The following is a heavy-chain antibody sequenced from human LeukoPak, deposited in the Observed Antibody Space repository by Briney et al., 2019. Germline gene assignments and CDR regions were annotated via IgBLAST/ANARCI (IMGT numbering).Heavy chain of an antibody. Sequence: SETLSLTCTVSGGSIGSSSYYWGWIRQPPGKGLEWIGSIYYSGSTYYNPSLKSRVTISVDTSKNQFSLKLSSVTAADTAVYYCARGRGYSGYDDYWGQGTLVTVSS. D-gene: IGHD5-12*01. CDR1: GGSIGSSSYY. V-gene: IGHV4-39*07. CDR2: IYYSGST. CDR3: ARGRGYSGYDDY. J-gene: IGHJ4*02.